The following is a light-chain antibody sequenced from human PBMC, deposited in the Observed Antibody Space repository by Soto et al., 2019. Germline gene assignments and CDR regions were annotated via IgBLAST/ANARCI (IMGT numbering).Light chain of an antibody. CDR3: QQYSSSPPT. J-gene: IGKJ1*01. CDR1: QSISRY. Sequence: IVLTQSPGTLSLSPGERTTLSCRASQSISRYLAWYQQKPGQGPRLLIYGASSRATGTPDRFSGSGSGTDFTLTINRLEPEDFALYYCQQYSSSPPTFVQGTKFDIK. CDR2: GAS. V-gene: IGKV3-20*01.